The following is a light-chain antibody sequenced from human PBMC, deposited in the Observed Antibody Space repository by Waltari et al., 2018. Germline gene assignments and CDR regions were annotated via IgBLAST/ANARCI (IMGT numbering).Light chain of an antibody. CDR3: QQYHTPPAT. CDR2: GAY. Sequence: EIVLTQSPGPLSLSSGAIATLPCRSDHGLDVAYVAWYQHKSGQAPRLLVYGAYYRAAAIPERFSGSGSGTDFTLTINRLEPDDFAVYYCQQYHTPPATFGQGTKLEIK. V-gene: IGKV3-20*01. CDR1: HGLDVAY. J-gene: IGKJ2*01.